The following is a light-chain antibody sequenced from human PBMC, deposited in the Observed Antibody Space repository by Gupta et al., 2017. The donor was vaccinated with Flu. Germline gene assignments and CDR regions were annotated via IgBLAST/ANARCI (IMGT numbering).Light chain of an antibody. CDR1: QSISSY. CDR2: AAS. V-gene: IGKV1-39*01. Sequence: DIQMTQSPSSLSASVGDRVTITCRASQSISSYLNWYQQKPGKVPNLLIYAASSLQSGVPPRFSGSGSGTDFTLIISSLQPEDFATYYCQQTYSYPLTFGGGTKVEIK. J-gene: IGKJ4*01. CDR3: QQTYSYPLT.